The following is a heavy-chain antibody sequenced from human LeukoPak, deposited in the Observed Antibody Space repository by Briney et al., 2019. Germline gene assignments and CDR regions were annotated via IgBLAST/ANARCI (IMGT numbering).Heavy chain of an antibody. V-gene: IGHV1-2*02. CDR3: ARDRPFPPLGEASNWFDP. Sequence: ASVKVSCKASGYTFTGYYMHWVRQAPGQGLEWMGWINPNSGGTNYAQKFQGRVTMTRDTSISTAYMELSRLRSDDTAVYYCARDRPFPPLGEASNWFDPWGQGTLVTVSS. CDR2: INPNSGGT. J-gene: IGHJ5*02. D-gene: IGHD2/OR15-2a*01. CDR1: GYTFTGYY.